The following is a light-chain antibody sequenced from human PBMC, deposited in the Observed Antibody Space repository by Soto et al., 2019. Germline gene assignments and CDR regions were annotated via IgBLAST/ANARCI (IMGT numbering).Light chain of an antibody. V-gene: IGKV3-15*01. CDR3: QQYYGSPRT. Sequence: IVMTQSPATLSVSPGERATLSCRASKSVSRNLAWYQQKPGQAPRLLIYDASTRATGIPARFSGSGSGTDFSLTISSLQTEDVAIYYCQQYYGSPRTFGQGTKVEIK. CDR1: KSVSRN. J-gene: IGKJ1*01. CDR2: DAS.